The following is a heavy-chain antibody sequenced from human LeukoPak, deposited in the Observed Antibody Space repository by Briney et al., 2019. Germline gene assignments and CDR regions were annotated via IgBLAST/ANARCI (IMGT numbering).Heavy chain of an antibody. Sequence: KSSETLSLTCTVSGGSISSSYYYWGWIRQPPGKGLEWIGSIYYSGSTYYNPSLKSRVTISVDTSKNQFSLKLSSVTAADTAVYYCAREDPPLNNYFDLWGRGTLVTVSS. D-gene: IGHD1/OR15-1a*01. CDR2: IYYSGST. J-gene: IGHJ2*01. CDR1: GGSISSSYYY. V-gene: IGHV4-39*07. CDR3: AREDPPLNNYFDL.